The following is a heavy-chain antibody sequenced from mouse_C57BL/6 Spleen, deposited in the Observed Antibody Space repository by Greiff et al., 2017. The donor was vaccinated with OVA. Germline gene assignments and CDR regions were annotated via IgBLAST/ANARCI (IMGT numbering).Heavy chain of an antibody. Sequence: EVNVVESGGGLVKPGGSLRLSCAASGFTFSDYGMHWVRQAPEKGLEWVAYISSGSSTIYYADTVKGRFTISRDNAKNTLFLQMTSLRSEDTAMYYGARPWDEWYFDVWGTGTTVTVSS. CDR2: ISSGSSTI. V-gene: IGHV5-17*01. CDR3: ARPWDEWYFDV. D-gene: IGHD4-1*01. J-gene: IGHJ1*03. CDR1: GFTFSDYG.